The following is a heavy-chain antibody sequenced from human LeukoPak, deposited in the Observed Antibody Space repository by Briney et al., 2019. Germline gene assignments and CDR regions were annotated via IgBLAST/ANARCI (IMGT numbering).Heavy chain of an antibody. CDR2: ISAYNGNT. V-gene: IGHV1-18*01. CDR3: ARAGYCSGGSCAARPPRWFDP. J-gene: IGHJ5*02. Sequence: ASVKVSCKASGYTFTSYGISWVRQAPGQGLEWMGWISAYNGNTNYAQKLQGRVTMTTDTSTSTAYMELRSLRSDDTAVYYCARAGYCSGGSCAARPPRWFDPWGQGTLVTVSS. CDR1: GYTFTSYG. D-gene: IGHD2-15*01.